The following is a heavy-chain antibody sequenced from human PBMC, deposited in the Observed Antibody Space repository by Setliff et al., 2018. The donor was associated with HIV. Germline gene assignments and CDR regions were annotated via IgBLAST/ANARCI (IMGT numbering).Heavy chain of an antibody. CDR3: ARHSPVTTEDYMDV. CDR2: IYHSGAT. Sequence: PSETLSLTCTLSGDSVTTPYYRGWIRQPPGKGLEWVGSIYHSGATYFTPSLKSRVTLSVDTSKNQFFLRLTSVSAADTGLYFCARHSPVTTEDYMDVWGKGTTVTVSS. V-gene: IGHV4-38-2*02. D-gene: IGHD4-17*01. J-gene: IGHJ6*03. CDR1: GDSVTTPYY.